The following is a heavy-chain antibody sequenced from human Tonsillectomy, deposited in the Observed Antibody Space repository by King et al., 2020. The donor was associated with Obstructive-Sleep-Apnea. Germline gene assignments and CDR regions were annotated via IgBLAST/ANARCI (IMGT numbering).Heavy chain of an antibody. D-gene: IGHD1-26*01. Sequence: VQLVESGGGLVQPGGSLRLSCAASGFTFSNYAMSWVRQAPGKGLEWASAISGSGGRTYHSDSVKGRFTISRDNSKDTLYLQMNSLRAEDTAVYYCAKGYGSGELIQYHGMDVWGQGTTVTVSS. CDR2: ISGSGGRT. CDR3: AKGYGSGELIQYHGMDV. V-gene: IGHV3-23*04. J-gene: IGHJ6*02. CDR1: GFTFSNYA.